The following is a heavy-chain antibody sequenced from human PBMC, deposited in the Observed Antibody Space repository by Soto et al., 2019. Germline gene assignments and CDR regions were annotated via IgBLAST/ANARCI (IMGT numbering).Heavy chain of an antibody. D-gene: IGHD3-9*01. CDR2: ISYDGSNT. CDR3: ARDPPYYDILTGYSLGGDY. V-gene: IGHV3-30*03. Sequence: GGSLRLSCVASGFTFSSYGMHWVRQAPGKGLEWVAIISYDGSNTYYADSVKGRFTISRDNAKNSLYLQMNSLRAEDTAVYYCARDPPYYDILTGYSLGGDYWAQGTLVTVSS. CDR1: GFTFSSYG. J-gene: IGHJ4*02.